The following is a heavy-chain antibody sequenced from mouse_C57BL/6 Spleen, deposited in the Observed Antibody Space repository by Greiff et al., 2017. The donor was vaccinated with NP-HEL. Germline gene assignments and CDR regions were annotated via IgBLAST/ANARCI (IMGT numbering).Heavy chain of an antibody. CDR3: AKRGYSNYGDAMDY. D-gene: IGHD2-5*01. J-gene: IGHJ4*01. V-gene: IGHV2-5*01. CDR2: IWRGGST. Sequence: VQLQQSGPGLVQPSQSLSITCTVSGFSLTSYGVHWVRQSPGKGLEWLGVIWRGGSTDYNAAFMSRLSITKDNSKSQVFFKMNSLQADDTAIYYCAKRGYSNYGDAMDYWGQGTSVTVSS. CDR1: GFSLTSYG.